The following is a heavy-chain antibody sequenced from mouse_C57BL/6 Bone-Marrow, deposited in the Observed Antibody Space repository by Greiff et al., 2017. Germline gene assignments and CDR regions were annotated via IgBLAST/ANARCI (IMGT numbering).Heavy chain of an antibody. Sequence: QVQPQQPGAELVRPGSSVKLSCKASGYTFTSYWMHWVKQRPIQGLEWIGNIDPSDSETHYNQKFKDKATLTVDKSSSTAYMQRSSLTSEDSAVYYCARDFYYYGTCYFDVWGTGTTVTVAS. CDR2: IDPSDSET. CDR3: ARDFYYYGTCYFDV. V-gene: IGHV1-52*01. D-gene: IGHD1-1*01. CDR1: GYTFTSYW. J-gene: IGHJ1*03.